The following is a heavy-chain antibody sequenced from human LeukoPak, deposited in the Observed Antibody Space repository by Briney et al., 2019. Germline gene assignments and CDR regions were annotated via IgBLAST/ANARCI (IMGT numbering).Heavy chain of an antibody. Sequence: GGSLRLSCAASGFTFSSYEMNWVRQAPGKGLEWVSYISSSGSTIYYADSVKGRFTISRDNAKNSLYLQMNSLRAEDTAVYYCARGSGGEPIALVVVPAAPIDYWGQGTLVTVSS. CDR1: GFTFSSYE. V-gene: IGHV3-48*03. CDR2: ISSSGSTI. D-gene: IGHD2-2*01. CDR3: ARGSGGEPIALVVVPAAPIDY. J-gene: IGHJ4*02.